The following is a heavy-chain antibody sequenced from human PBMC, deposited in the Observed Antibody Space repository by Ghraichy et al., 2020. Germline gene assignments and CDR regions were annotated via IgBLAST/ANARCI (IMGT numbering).Heavy chain of an antibody. V-gene: IGHV3-43*01. D-gene: IGHD6-6*01. CDR2: ISWDGGST. CDR1: GFTFDDYT. CDR3: AKDRVEYSSSSGFDP. Sequence: GGSLRLSCAASGFTFDDYTMHWVRQAPGKGLEWVSLISWDGGSTYYADSVKGRFTISRDNSKNSLYLQMNSLRTEDTALYYCAKDRVEYSSSSGFDPWGQGTLATVSS. J-gene: IGHJ5*02.